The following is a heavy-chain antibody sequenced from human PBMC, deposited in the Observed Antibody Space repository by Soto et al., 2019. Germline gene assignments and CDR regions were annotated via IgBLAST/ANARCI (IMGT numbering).Heavy chain of an antibody. D-gene: IGHD3-16*02. CDR3: ATNNRASYHFDY. CDR1: GGTFSSYA. J-gene: IGHJ4*02. V-gene: IGHV1-69*13. CDR2: IIPLFGTT. Sequence: ASVKVSCKAFGGTFSSYAISWVRQAPGQGLEWMGGIIPLFGTTNYAPKFQGRVAITADGRARTAYMDLSSLKSEDTAVYYCATNNRASYHFDYWGQGTLVTVSS.